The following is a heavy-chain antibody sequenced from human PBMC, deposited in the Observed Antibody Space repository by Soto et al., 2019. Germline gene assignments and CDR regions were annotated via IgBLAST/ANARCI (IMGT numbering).Heavy chain of an antibody. J-gene: IGHJ4*02. CDR3: ASPNRFFTAEEGSRSYFDY. Sequence: QAQLMQSGAEVKEPGSSVKVSCKASGGTFSNYAFSWVRQTSGLGLEWLGGIIPIFGTANYEQKFQDRVTIPADESTSTVYMGLSSLKSEDTAGYYCASPNRFFTAEEGSRSYFDYWGQGSPVTVSS. D-gene: IGHD4-17*01. V-gene: IGHV1-69*01. CDR2: IIPIFGTA. CDR1: GGTFSNYA.